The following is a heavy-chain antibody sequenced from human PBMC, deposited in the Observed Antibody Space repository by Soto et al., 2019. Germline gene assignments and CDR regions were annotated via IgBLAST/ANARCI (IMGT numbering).Heavy chain of an antibody. CDR3: GRDEVRNGVGV. J-gene: IGHJ6*02. V-gene: IGHV3-7*01. Sequence: VGSLRLSCVASGFTFSNFWMSWVRQSPGKGLEWVANIKGDGSEKRYVDSVKGRLTISRDNAKNSVYLQMNSLRVEDTALYYCGRDEVRNGVGVWGQGTTVTVSS. CDR1: GFTFSNFW. CDR2: IKGDGSEK.